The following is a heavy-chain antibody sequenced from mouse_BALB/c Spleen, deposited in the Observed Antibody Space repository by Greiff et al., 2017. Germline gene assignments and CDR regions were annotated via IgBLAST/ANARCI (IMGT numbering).Heavy chain of an antibody. CDR1: GFNFKDYY. CDR3: DADGNYVDY. CDR2: IDPENGAT. D-gene: IGHD2-1*01. V-gene: IGHV14-4*02. J-gene: IGHJ3*01. Sequence: VQLQQSGAELVRPGASVKLSCTASGFNFKDYYMHWVKQRPAQGLEWIGWIDPENGATEYAPKFQGQATMTADTSSNTVYLQLSRLTSEDTAVYDCDADGNYVDYWGQGTLVTVSA.